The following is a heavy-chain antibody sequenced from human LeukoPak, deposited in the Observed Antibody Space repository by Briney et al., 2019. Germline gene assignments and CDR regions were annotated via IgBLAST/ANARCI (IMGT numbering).Heavy chain of an antibody. CDR2: ISGSGADT. CDR3: AKAMVGAILHAFDI. J-gene: IGHJ3*02. CDR1: RFTFSTFA. D-gene: IGHD1-26*01. Sequence: GVSLRLSCAASRFTFSTFAMSWVRQAPGKGLDWVSTISGSGADTRYADSVKGRFTISRDSSKNTVYLQMDSLRAEDTAVYYCAKAMVGAILHAFDIWGQGTMVTVSP. V-gene: IGHV3-23*01.